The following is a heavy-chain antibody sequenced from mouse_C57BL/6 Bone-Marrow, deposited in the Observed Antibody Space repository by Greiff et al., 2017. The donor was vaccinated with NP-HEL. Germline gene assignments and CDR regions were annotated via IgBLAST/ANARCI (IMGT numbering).Heavy chain of an antibody. J-gene: IGHJ2*01. V-gene: IGHV5-6*01. D-gene: IGHD2-1*01. CDR1: GFTFSSYG. CDR3: GRLYYGIFDY. Sequence: EVKLMESGGDLVKPGGSLKLSCAASGFTFSSYGMSWVRQTPDKRLEWVATISSGGSYTYYPDSVKGRFTISRDNAKNTLYLQMSSLKCEDTAMYYWGRLYYGIFDYWGQGTTLTVSS. CDR2: ISSGGSYT.